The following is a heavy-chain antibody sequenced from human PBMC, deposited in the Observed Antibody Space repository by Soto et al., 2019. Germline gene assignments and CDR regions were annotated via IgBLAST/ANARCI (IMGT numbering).Heavy chain of an antibody. CDR2: ISAYNCNT. CDR3: ARDRIEMDYYYGMAV. Sequence: QVQLVQSGAEVKKPGASVKVSCKASEYTFTSYGISWVRQAPGQGREWMGWISAYNCNTNYAQKLQGRVTMTTDTSTSTAYMELRSLRSDDTAVYYCARDRIEMDYYYGMAVWGQGTTVTVSS. V-gene: IGHV1-18*04. J-gene: IGHJ6*02. CDR1: EYTFTSYG.